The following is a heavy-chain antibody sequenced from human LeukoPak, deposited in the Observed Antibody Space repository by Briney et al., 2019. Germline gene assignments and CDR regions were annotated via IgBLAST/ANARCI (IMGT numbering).Heavy chain of an antibody. CDR3: AREEDDFPYFDY. D-gene: IGHD3-3*01. J-gene: IGHJ4*02. Sequence: GGSLRLSCAASGFTFSSYAMHWVRQAPGKGLEYVSAISSNGGSTYYANSVKGRFTISRDNSKNTLYLQMNSLRAEDTAVYYCAREEDDFPYFDYWGQGTLVTVSS. CDR2: ISSNGGST. V-gene: IGHV3-64*01. CDR1: GFTFSSYA.